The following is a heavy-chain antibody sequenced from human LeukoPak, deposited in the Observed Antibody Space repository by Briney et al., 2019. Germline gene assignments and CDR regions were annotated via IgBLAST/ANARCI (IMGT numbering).Heavy chain of an antibody. CDR2: ISSSSSYV. D-gene: IGHD6-19*01. V-gene: IGHV3-21*01. J-gene: IGHJ4*02. CDR3: AREVGAVAGSSEDY. Sequence: PGGSLRLSCAASGFTFSSYSINWVRQAPGKGLEWVSSISSSSSYVYYADSVKGRFTISRDNAKNSLYLQMNSLRAEDTAVYYCAREVGAVAGSSEDYWGQGTLVTVSS. CDR1: GFTFSSYS.